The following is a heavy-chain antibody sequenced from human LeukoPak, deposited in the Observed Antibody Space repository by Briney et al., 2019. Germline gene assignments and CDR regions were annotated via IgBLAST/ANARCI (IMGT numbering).Heavy chain of an antibody. CDR2: INHSGST. V-gene: IGHV4-34*01. D-gene: IGHD3-10*01. CDR3: ARSYITMVRGVSWFDP. J-gene: IGHJ5*02. Sequence: SETLSLTCAVYGGSFSGYYWSWIRQPPGKGLEWIGEINHSGSTNYNPSLKSRVTISVDTSKNQFSLKLSSVTAADTAVYYCARSYITMVRGVSWFDPWGQGTLVTVSS. CDR1: GGSFSGYY.